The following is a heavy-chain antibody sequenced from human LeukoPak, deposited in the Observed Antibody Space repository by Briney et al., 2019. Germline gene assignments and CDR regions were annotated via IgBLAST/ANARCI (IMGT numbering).Heavy chain of an antibody. D-gene: IGHD5-24*01. J-gene: IGHJ4*02. CDR1: GFTFRTCS. Sequence: GGSLRLSCAASGFTFRTCSIHWVRQAPGKGLEWVTVVSADGRTQLYSDSVKGRFTISRDNSPNTLHLQMNSLRTEDTAVYYCAREFGHNRWYFDYWGQGTLITVSS. V-gene: IGHV3-30*03. CDR3: AREFGHNRWYFDY. CDR2: VSADGRTQ.